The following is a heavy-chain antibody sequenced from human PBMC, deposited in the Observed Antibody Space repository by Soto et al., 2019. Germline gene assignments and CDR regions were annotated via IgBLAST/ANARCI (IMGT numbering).Heavy chain of an antibody. CDR3: ARGDTAMVFDY. V-gene: IGHV4-31*02. CDR1: GGSISSGGYY. J-gene: IGHJ4*02. Sequence: TSETLSVTWTVAGGSISSGGYYWSWIRQHPGKGLEWIGYIYYSGSTYYNPSLKSRVTISVDTSKNQFSLKLSSVTAADTAVYYCARGDTAMVFDYWGQRTLVTVSS. D-gene: IGHD5-18*01. CDR2: IYYSGST.